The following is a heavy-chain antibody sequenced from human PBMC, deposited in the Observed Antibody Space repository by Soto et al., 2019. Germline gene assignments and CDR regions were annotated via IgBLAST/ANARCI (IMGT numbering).Heavy chain of an antibody. CDR3: AREITMVRGVTLFNGMDV. CDR1: GFTFTSYA. CDR2: INAGNGNT. D-gene: IGHD3-10*01. V-gene: IGHV1-3*01. Sequence: GASVKVSCKASGFTFTSYAILWVRQAPGHRLEWMGWINAGNGNTKYSQKFQGRVTIARDTSASTAYMELSSLRSEDTAVYYCAREITMVRGVTLFNGMDVWGQGTTVTVSS. J-gene: IGHJ6*02.